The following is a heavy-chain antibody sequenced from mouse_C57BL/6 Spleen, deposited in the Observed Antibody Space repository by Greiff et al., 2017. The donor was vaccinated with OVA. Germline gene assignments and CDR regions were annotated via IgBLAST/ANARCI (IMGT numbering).Heavy chain of an antibody. V-gene: IGHV5-17*01. D-gene: IGHD1-1*01. CDR1: GFTFSDYG. J-gene: IGHJ4*01. CDR2: ISSGSSTI. CDR3: ARRTVVGAMDY. Sequence: EVKLMESGGGLVKPGGSLKLSCAASGFTFSDYGMHWVRQAPEKGLEWVAYISSGSSTIYYADTVKGRFTISRDNAKNTLFLQMTSLRSEDTAMYYCARRTVVGAMDYWGQGTSVTVSS.